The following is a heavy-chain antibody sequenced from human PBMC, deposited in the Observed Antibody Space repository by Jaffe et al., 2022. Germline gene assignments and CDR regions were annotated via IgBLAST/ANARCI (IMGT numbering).Heavy chain of an antibody. Sequence: EVQLVESGGVVVQPGGSLRLSCAASGFTFDDYAMHWVRQAPGKGLEWVSLISWDGGSTYYADSVKGRFTISRDNSKNSLYLQMNSLRAEDTALYYCAKVAAAGTSNYYMDVWGKGTTVTVSS. CDR3: AKVAAAGTSNYYMDV. D-gene: IGHD6-13*01. CDR2: ISWDGGST. CDR1: GFTFDDYA. V-gene: IGHV3-43D*04. J-gene: IGHJ6*03.